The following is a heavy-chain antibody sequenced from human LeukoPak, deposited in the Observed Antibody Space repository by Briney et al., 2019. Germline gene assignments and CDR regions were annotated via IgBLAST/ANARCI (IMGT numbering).Heavy chain of an antibody. CDR2: IYYSGST. D-gene: IGHD2/OR15-2a*01. CDR3: ARDAAAPYLNNWYFDL. V-gene: IGHV4-59*01. Sequence: SETLSLACTVSGGSISSYYWSWIRQPPGKGLEWIVYIYYSGSTNYNPSLKGRVTISVDTSKNQFSLKLSSVTAADTAVYYCARDAAAPYLNNWYFDLWGRGTLVTVSS. CDR1: GGSISSYY. J-gene: IGHJ2*01.